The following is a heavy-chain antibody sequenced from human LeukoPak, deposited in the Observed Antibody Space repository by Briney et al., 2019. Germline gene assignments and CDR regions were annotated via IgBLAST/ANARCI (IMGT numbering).Heavy chain of an antibody. CDR1: GFTFSSFP. D-gene: IGHD2-21*01. CDR3: ARVGRVSIYPSYMDV. V-gene: IGHV3-30*04. Sequence: GPSLRLSCEASGFTFSSFPMHWVRQTPDKRLEWVAVISDDGRDTYYADSVKGRFTISRDNSKNTLYLQMNSLSPEDTAVVYCARVGRVSIYPSYMDVWGKGTAVTVSS. CDR2: ISDDGRDT. J-gene: IGHJ6*03.